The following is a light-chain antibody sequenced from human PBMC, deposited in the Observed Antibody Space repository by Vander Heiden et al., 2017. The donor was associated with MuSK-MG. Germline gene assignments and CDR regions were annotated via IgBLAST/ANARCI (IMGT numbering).Light chain of an antibody. CDR2: SAS. V-gene: IGKV1-39*01. CDR1: QSISTF. Sequence: DMQMTQSPSSLSASVGDRVTITCRASQSISTFLTWYQQEPGKAPKLLIYSASRLQSRVPSRISGSGSGTDFTLTISRLQPEDFVSYYCQQSDSTPGTFGQGTKVEIK. CDR3: QQSDSTPGT. J-gene: IGKJ1*01.